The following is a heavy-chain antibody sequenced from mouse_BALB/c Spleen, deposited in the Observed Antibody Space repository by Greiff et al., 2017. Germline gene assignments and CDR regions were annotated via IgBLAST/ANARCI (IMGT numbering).Heavy chain of an antibody. V-gene: IGHV1-9*01. CDR3: AEYGNSYAMDY. Sequence: QVQLQQPGAELVRPGASVKLSCKATGYTFSSYWIEWVKQRPGHGLEWIGEILPGSGSTNYNEKFKGKATFTADTSSNTAYMQLSSLTSEDSAVYYGAEYGNSYAMDYWGQGTSVTVSS. J-gene: IGHJ4*01. CDR1: GYTFSSYW. D-gene: IGHD2-10*02. CDR2: ILPGSGST.